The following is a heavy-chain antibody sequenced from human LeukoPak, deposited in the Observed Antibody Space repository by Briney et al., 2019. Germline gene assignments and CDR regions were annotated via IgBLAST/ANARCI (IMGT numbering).Heavy chain of an antibody. Sequence: GASVKVSCKASGYTFTSYDINWVRQATGQGLEWMGWMNPNSGNTGYAQKFQGRVTITRNTSISTAYMELSSLRSEDTAVYYCARGVVGYCSSTSCPSEYYFDYWGQGTLVTVSS. D-gene: IGHD2-2*01. CDR2: MNPNSGNT. J-gene: IGHJ4*02. V-gene: IGHV1-8*03. CDR1: GYTFTSYD. CDR3: ARGVVGYCSSTSCPSEYYFDY.